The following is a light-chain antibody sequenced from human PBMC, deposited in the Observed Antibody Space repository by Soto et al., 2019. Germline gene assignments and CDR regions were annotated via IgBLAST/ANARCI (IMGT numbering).Light chain of an antibody. CDR2: GAS. CDR3: QQYKDWPT. CDR1: QSVSRN. Sequence: EIVMTQSPATLSVSPGERATLSCRASQSVSRNFAWYQQKPGQAPRLLIYGASTRATGIPARFSGSGSGTDYTLTISSLQSEYSAVYYCQQYKDWPTFGGGTKVEI. J-gene: IGKJ4*01. V-gene: IGKV3-15*01.